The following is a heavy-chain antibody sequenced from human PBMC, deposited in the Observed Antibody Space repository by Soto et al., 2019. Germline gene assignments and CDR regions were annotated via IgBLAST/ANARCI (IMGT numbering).Heavy chain of an antibody. J-gene: IGHJ6*02. Sequence: QGQLVESGGGVVQPGRSLRLSCAASGFTFSSFGMQWVRQAPGKGLEWVAGISYDGSNKYYEDSVKGRFTISRDNSKNMIYLQMNSLRAEDTAVYYCAKDTFKYSSNWPAYYGMDVWGQGTTVTVSS. CDR1: GFTFSSFG. CDR3: AKDTFKYSSNWPAYYGMDV. V-gene: IGHV3-30*18. CDR2: ISYDGSNK. D-gene: IGHD6-13*01.